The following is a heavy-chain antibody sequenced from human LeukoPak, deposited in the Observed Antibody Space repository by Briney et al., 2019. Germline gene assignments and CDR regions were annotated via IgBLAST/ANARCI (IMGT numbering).Heavy chain of an antibody. Sequence: PGASVKVSCKASGYTFTGYYMHWVRQAPGQGLEWMGWINSNSGATNYAQKFQGRITMTRDTSITTAYMELSSLRSDDTAVYYCARVRSLDYWGQGTLVTVSS. J-gene: IGHJ4*02. CDR2: INSNSGAT. CDR3: ARVRSLDY. CDR1: GYTFTGYY. V-gene: IGHV1-2*02.